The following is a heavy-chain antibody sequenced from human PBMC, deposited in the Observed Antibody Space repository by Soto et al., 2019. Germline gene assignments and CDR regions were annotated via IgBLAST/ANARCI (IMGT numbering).Heavy chain of an antibody. CDR2: IYYSGST. D-gene: IGHD3-22*01. CDR3: ARDYYDSSGYLGYFDY. V-gene: IGHV4-31*03. CDR1: GGSISSGGYY. Sequence: QVQLQESGPGLVKPSQTLSLTCTVSGGSISSGGYYWSWIRQHPGKGLEWIGYIYYSGSTYYNPSLKSRVTISVDTSKNQFSLKLSSVTAADTAVYYCARDYYDSSGYLGYFDYWGQGTLVTVSS. J-gene: IGHJ4*02.